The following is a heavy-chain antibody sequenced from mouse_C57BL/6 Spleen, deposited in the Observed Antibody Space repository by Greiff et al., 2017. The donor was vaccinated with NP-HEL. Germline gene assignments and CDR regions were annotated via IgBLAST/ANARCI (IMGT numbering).Heavy chain of an antibody. V-gene: IGHV1-80*01. CDR1: GYAFSSYW. J-gene: IGHJ4*01. CDR2: IYPGDGDT. Sequence: VKLQQSGAELVKPGASVKISCKASGYAFSSYWMNWVKQRPGKGLEWIGQIYPGDGDTNYNGKFKGKATLTADKSSSTAYMQLSSLTSEDSAVYFCARGRVTGAMDYWGQGTSVTVSS. CDR3: ARGRVTGAMDY. D-gene: IGHD2-5*01.